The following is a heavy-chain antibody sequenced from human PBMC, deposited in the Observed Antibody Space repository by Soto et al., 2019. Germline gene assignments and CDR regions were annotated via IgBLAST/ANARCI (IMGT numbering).Heavy chain of an antibody. Sequence: QVQLQESGPGLVKPSETLSLTCTVSGGSVSSGSYYWSWIRQPPGKGLEWIAYIYYSGSTNYNPSLKSRVTISVDTSKNQFSLKLSSVTAADTAVYYCASGLRYCSGGSCYKFYYYYGMDVWGQGTTVTVSS. V-gene: IGHV4-61*01. D-gene: IGHD2-15*01. CDR1: GGSVSSGSYY. CDR2: IYYSGST. J-gene: IGHJ6*02. CDR3: ASGLRYCSGGSCYKFYYYYGMDV.